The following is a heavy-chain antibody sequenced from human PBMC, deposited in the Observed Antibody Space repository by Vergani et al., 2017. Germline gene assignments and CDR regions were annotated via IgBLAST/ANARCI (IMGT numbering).Heavy chain of an antibody. J-gene: IGHJ6*02. CDR1: GFTFSNAW. V-gene: IGHV3-15*01. D-gene: IGHD3-9*01. Sequence: EVQLVESGGGLVKPGGSLRLSCAASGFTFSNAWMSWVRQAPGKGLEWVGRIKSKTDGGTTDYAAPVKGRFTISRDESKNTLYLQMNSLKTEDTAVYYCTTELRYLNYYYYGMDVWGQGTTVTVSS. CDR2: IKSKTDGGTT. CDR3: TTELRYLNYYYYGMDV.